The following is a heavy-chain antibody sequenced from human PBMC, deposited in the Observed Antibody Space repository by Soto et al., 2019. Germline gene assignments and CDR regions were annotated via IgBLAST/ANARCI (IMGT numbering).Heavy chain of an antibody. J-gene: IGHJ6*02. CDR1: GGTFSSYG. V-gene: IGHV1-69*12. Sequence: QVQLVQSGAEVKKPGSSVKVSCKASGGTFSSYGISRVRQAPGQGLEWMGGFIPIFGTANYAQKFQGRVTITADESTSTAYMELSSLRSEDTAAYYCAMTREYYYYGMDVWGQGTTVTVSS. CDR2: FIPIFGTA. D-gene: IGHD3-10*01. CDR3: AMTREYYYYGMDV.